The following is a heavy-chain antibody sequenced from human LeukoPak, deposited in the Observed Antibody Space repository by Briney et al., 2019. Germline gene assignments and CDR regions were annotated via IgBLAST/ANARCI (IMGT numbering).Heavy chain of an antibody. CDR1: GGSFSGYY. D-gene: IGHD6-19*01. Sequence: SETLSLTCAVYGGSFSGYYWSWIRQPPGKGLEWIGEINHSGSTNYNPSLKSRVTISVDTSKNQFSLKLSSVIAADTAVYYCARHLGRTVAGRYYYYYGMDVWGKGTTVTVSS. CDR2: INHSGST. V-gene: IGHV4-34*01. J-gene: IGHJ6*04. CDR3: ARHLGRTVAGRYYYYYGMDV.